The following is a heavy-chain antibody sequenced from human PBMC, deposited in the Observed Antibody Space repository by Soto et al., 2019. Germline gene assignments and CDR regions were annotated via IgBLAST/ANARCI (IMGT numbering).Heavy chain of an antibody. Sequence: PGGSLRLSCAASGFTFSSYAMHWVRQAPGKGLEWVAVISYDGSNKYYADSVKGRFTISRDNSKNTLYLQMNSLRAEDTAVYYCARTGFEYSSSSSILDYWGQGTLVTVSS. CDR3: ARTGFEYSSSSSILDY. CDR1: GFTFSSYA. V-gene: IGHV3-30*01. J-gene: IGHJ4*02. D-gene: IGHD6-6*01. CDR2: ISYDGSNK.